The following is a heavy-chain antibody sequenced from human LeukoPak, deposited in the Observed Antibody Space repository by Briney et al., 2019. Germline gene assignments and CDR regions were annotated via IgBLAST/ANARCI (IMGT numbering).Heavy chain of an antibody. D-gene: IGHD5-18*01. Sequence: GRSLRLSCAASGXTFSSYAMSWVRQAPGKGLEWVSAISGSGGSTYYADSVKGRFTISRDNSKNTLYLQMNSLRAEDTAVYYCATPDTAMVLVDYWGQGTLVTVSS. V-gene: IGHV3-23*01. J-gene: IGHJ4*02. CDR2: ISGSGGST. CDR1: GXTFSSYA. CDR3: ATPDTAMVLVDY.